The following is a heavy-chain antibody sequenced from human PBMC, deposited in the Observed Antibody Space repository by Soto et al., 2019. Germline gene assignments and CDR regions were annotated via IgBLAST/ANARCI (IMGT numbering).Heavy chain of an antibody. Sequence: GASVKVSCKASGYMFYSYYMHWVRQAPGQGLEWMGLINPSGGSTTYAQNFQGRITLTRDTSTSTVYMELSSLRSEDTAVYYCGAENGYYYDSSGPTPRDAFDIWGQGTMVTVSS. J-gene: IGHJ3*02. CDR2: INPSGGST. V-gene: IGHV1-46*02. CDR1: GYMFYSYY. D-gene: IGHD3-22*01. CDR3: GAENGYYYDSSGPTPRDAFDI.